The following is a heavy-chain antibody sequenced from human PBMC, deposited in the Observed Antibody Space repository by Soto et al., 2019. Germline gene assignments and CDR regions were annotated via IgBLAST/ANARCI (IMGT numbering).Heavy chain of an antibody. CDR2: ISGSGGST. D-gene: IGHD3-9*01. V-gene: IGHV3-23*01. CDR1: ELTSRDHA. Sequence: RHCNAVAELTSRDHASRRISQKTGKGLEWVSAISGSGGSTYYADSVKGRFTISRDNSKNTLYLQMNSLRAEDTAVYYCAKAPPFLTGYFRYWYFDLWGRGTLVTVS. J-gene: IGHJ2*01. CDR3: AKAPPFLTGYFRYWYFDL.